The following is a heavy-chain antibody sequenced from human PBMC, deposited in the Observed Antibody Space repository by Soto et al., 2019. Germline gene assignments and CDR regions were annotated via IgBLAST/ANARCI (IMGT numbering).Heavy chain of an antibody. D-gene: IGHD5-12*01. CDR1: GYSFTSYW. CDR2: IDPSDSYT. J-gene: IGHJ6*02. V-gene: IGHV5-10-1*01. CDR3: ASFAPPYSGYDLAYYGMDV. Sequence: GESLKISCKGSGYSFTSYWISWVRQMPGKGLEWMGRIDPSDSYTNYSPSFQGHVTISADKSISTAYLQWSSLKASDTAVYYCASFAPPYSGYDLAYYGMDVWGQGTTVTVSS.